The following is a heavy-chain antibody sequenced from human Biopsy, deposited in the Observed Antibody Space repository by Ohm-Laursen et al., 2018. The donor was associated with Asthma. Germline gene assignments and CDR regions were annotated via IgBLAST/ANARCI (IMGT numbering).Heavy chain of an antibody. Sequence: GASVKVSCKASAYTFIGYHLHWVRQAPGEGLEWMGRINPNGVATIYAQKFQGRVTMTRDTSISTAYMELSRLTSDDTAFYYCARVQKSPGDRWFDPWGQGTLFTVSS. J-gene: IGHJ5*02. CDR3: ARVQKSPGDRWFDP. V-gene: IGHV1-2*06. CDR2: INPNGVAT. D-gene: IGHD7-27*01. CDR1: AYTFIGYH.